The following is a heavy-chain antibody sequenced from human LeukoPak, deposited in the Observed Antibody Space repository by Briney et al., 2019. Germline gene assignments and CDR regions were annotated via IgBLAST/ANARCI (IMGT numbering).Heavy chain of an antibody. CDR1: GFTFSSYG. J-gene: IGHJ4*02. CDR2: ISYDGSNK. Sequence: GRSLRLSCAASGFTFSSYGMHWVRQAPGKGLEWVAVISYDGSNKYYADSVKGRFTISRDNSKNTLYLQMNSLRAEDTAVYYCAKDSFTYYYGSGSYPFDYWGQGTLVTVSS. CDR3: AKDSFTYYYGSGSYPFDY. D-gene: IGHD3-10*01. V-gene: IGHV3-30*18.